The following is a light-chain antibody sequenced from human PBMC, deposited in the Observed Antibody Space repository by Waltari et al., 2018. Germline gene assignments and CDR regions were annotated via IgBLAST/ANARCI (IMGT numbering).Light chain of an antibody. Sequence: QSVLTQPPSVSGAPGQTVPIPCTGGSSHLGSHYDVPWYTQFPGTAPKLLIYENTNRHSGIPDRFSGSKSGSSAYLAITGLQADDEADYYCQSFDSSRTGWVVFGGGTKLTVL. CDR3: QSFDSSRTGWVV. J-gene: IGLJ3*02. CDR1: SSHLGSHYD. V-gene: IGLV1-40*01. CDR2: ENT.